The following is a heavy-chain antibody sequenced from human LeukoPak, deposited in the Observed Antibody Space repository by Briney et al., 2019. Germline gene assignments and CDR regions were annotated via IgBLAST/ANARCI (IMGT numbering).Heavy chain of an antibody. V-gene: IGHV4-59*01. J-gene: IGHJ5*02. CDR3: ARTDDPVYNWLDP. Sequence: SETLSLSCTVSGGFLGNYYWNWIRQFPGKGLEWIGFISYSGSTNYNPSLKSRVTISVDTPKNQFSLRLSSVTAADTALYYCARTDDPVYNWLDPWGQGTLVTVSS. CDR1: GGFLGNYY. D-gene: IGHD2-8*01. CDR2: ISYSGST.